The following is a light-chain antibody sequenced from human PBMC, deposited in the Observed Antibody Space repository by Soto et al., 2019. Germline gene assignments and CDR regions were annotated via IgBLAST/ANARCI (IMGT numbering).Light chain of an antibody. CDR2: KAS. J-gene: IGKJ1*01. Sequence: DVQLTQIPSTLSASVGDRVTITCRASQTISSWLAWYQQKPGKAPKLLIYKASTLKSGVPSRFSGSGSGTEFTLTISSLQPDDFATYYCQHYNSYSEAFGQGTNVDIK. V-gene: IGKV1-5*03. CDR3: QHYNSYSEA. CDR1: QTISSW.